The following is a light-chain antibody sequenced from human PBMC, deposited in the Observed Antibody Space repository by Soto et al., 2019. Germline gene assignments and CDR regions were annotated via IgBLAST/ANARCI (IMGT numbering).Light chain of an antibody. CDR3: SSYASSSPVV. Sequence: QSALTQPASVSGSPGQSITISCTGTSSDVGGYNYVSWYQQHPGKAPKLMIYDVSTRPSGVSKRFSGSKSGNTASLTISGLQAEDEADYYCSSYASSSPVVFGGGTKLTVL. CDR2: DVS. CDR1: SSDVGGYNY. J-gene: IGLJ2*01. V-gene: IGLV2-14*01.